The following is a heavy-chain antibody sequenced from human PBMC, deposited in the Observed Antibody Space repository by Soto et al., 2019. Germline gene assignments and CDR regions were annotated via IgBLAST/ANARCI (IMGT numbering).Heavy chain of an antibody. D-gene: IGHD3-3*01. CDR2: INAGNGNT. Sequence: ASVNVSCKASGYTFTSYAMHWVRQAPGQRNEWMGWINAGNGNTEYSQKFQGRVTITRDTSASTAYMELSSLRSEDTAVYYCARSYYDFWSGYLGWFDPWGQGTLVTVSS. CDR1: GYTFTSYA. CDR3: ARSYYDFWSGYLGWFDP. V-gene: IGHV1-3*01. J-gene: IGHJ5*02.